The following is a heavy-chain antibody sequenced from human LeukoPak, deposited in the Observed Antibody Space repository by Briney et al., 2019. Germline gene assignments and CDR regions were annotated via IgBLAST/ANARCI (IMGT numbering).Heavy chain of an antibody. CDR3: ARGGGYVYMFNY. J-gene: IGHJ4*02. CDR1: GFTFSTYE. Sequence: GSLRLSCAASGFTFSTYEASWVRQAPGKGLEWIEYIYYSGSTNYNPSLKSRVTISVDTSKNQFSLKLSSVTAADTAVYYCARGGGYVYMFNYWGQGTLVTVSS. D-gene: IGHD5-18*01. CDR2: IYYSGST. V-gene: IGHV4-59*01.